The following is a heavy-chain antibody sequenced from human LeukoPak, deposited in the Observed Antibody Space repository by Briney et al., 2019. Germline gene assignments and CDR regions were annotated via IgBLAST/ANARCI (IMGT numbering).Heavy chain of an antibody. CDR1: GGSISSSSYY. V-gene: IGHV4-39*07. J-gene: IGHJ5*02. CDR3: ARLRSGWYGDWSDP. CDR2: IYYSGST. Sequence: SETLSLTCTVSGGSISSSSYYWGWIRQPPGKGLEWIGSIYYSGSTYYNPSLKSRVTISVDTSKNQFYLKLSSVTAADTAVYYCARLRSGWYGDWSDPWGQGTLVTVSS. D-gene: IGHD6-19*01.